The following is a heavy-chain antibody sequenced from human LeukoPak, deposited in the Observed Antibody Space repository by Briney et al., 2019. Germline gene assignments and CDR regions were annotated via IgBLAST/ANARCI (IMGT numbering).Heavy chain of an antibody. J-gene: IGHJ4*02. CDR3: ARPYSGYDYAPHRTDY. CDR1: GFTFSSHA. V-gene: IGHV3-23*01. CDR2: ITGSDGST. Sequence: GGSLRLSCAASGFTFSSHAMGWVRQAPGKGLEWVSSITGSDGSTYYGDSVKGRFTISRDNAKNSLYLQMNSLRAEDTAVYYCARPYSGYDYAPHRTDYWGQGTLVTVSS. D-gene: IGHD5-12*01.